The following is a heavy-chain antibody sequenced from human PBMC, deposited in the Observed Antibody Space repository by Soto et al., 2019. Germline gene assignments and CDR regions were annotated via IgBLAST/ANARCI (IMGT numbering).Heavy chain of an antibody. CDR3: ARSPRGYYDGSGYYYVDYCGH. CDR1: GGSISSGGYY. D-gene: IGHD3-22*01. CDR2: IYYSGDT. V-gene: IGHV4-31*03. Sequence: QVQLQELGPGLVKSSQTLSLTCSVSGGSISSGGYYWSWIRQHPGKVLEWIGYIYYSGDTYYNPSLKSRVTISEDRSKNRFSLKLSFVTAADTAVYYCARSPRGYYDGSGYYYVDYCGHWGQGTLVTVSS. J-gene: IGHJ4*02.